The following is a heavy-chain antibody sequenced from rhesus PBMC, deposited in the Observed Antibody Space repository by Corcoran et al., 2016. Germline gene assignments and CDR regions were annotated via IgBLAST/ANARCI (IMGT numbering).Heavy chain of an antibody. CDR2: ITYSGST. J-gene: IGHJ4*01. D-gene: IGHD6-37*01. Sequence: QVQLQESGPGLVKPSETLSLTCAVSGGSISSGYYYWSWTRQPPGKGLEWSGYITYSGSTSYNPSLKSRVTISRDTSKNQFSLKLSSVTAADTAVYYCAREVERWGGHFDYWGQGVLVTVSS. CDR1: GGSISSGYYY. CDR3: AREVERWGGHFDY. V-gene: IGHV4-122*02.